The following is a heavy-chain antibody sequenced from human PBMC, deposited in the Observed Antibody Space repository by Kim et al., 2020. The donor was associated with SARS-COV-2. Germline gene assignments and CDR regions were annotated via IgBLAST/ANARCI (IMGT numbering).Heavy chain of an antibody. V-gene: IGHV4-59*12. J-gene: IGHJ4*02. D-gene: IGHD1-26*01. CDR3: ARYPCLGCPFDN. CDR2: GNT. Sequence: SETLSLTCTVSGGSMINYYWSWIRQSPGKGLEWIGGNTNYNPSLKSRVTISVDTSKYQFSLELRSVTAADTSVYFCARYPCLGCPFDNWGQGILVTVSS. CDR1: GGSMINYY.